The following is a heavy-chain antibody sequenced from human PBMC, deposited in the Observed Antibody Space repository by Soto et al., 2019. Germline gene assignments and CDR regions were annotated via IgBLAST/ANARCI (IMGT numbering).Heavy chain of an antibody. Sequence: GGSLRLSCAASGFSFSNHDMHWVRQPKGKGLEWVSGITTGGNAYFADSVKGRFSISRENAKNSFYLQTSRLRAEDTAMYYCVRVNADAYDVWGKGTMVTVSS. CDR2: ITTGGNA. V-gene: IGHV3-13*01. CDR3: VRVNADAYDV. J-gene: IGHJ3*01. CDR1: GFSFSNHD.